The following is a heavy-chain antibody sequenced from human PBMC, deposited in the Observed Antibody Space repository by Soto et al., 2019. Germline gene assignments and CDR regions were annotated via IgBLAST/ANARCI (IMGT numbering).Heavy chain of an antibody. CDR2: IYPGDSDT. CDR1: GYSFTSYW. Sequence: GESLKISCKGSGYSFTSYWIGWVRQMPGKGLEWMGIIYPGDSDTRYSPSFQGQVTISADKSISTAYLQWSSLKASDTAMYYCARLLSDIVGATKVHMFALDKGRTNNWFDPWGQGTLVTVSS. V-gene: IGHV5-51*01. J-gene: IGHJ5*02. CDR3: ARLLSDIVGATKVHMFALDKGRTNNWFDP. D-gene: IGHD1-26*01.